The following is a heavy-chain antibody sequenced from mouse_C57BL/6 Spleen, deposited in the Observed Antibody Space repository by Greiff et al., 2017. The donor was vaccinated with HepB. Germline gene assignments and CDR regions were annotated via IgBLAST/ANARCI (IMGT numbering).Heavy chain of an antibody. D-gene: IGHD1-1*01. CDR2: IRSKSNNYAT. Sequence: EVMLVESGGGLVQPKGSLKLSCAASGFSFNTYAMNWVRQAPGKGLEWVARIRSKSNNYATYYADSVKDRFTISRDDSESMLYLQMNNLKTEDTAMYYCVSQCYITTVVATNFDVWGTGTTVTVSS. CDR3: VSQCYITTVVATNFDV. J-gene: IGHJ1*03. CDR1: GFSFNTYA. V-gene: IGHV10-1*01.